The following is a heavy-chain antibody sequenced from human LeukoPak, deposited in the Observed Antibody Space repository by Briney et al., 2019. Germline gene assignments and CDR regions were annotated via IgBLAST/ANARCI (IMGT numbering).Heavy chain of an antibody. J-gene: IGHJ4*02. V-gene: IGHV1-18*01. CDR1: GYPFTSYG. CDR2: ISAYTGNT. Sequence: GASVKVSCKASGYPFTSYGITWVRQPPGQGPEWMGWISAYTGNTNYAQKFQGRVSMTTGTSTTTAYMELRSLRSDDTAVYYCARSYSSSSNFDYWGQGTLVTVSS. D-gene: IGHD6-6*01. CDR3: ARSYSSSSNFDY.